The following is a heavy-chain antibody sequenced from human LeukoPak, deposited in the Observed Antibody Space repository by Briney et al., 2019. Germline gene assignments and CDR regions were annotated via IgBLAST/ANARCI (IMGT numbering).Heavy chain of an antibody. Sequence: GGSLRLSCAASGFTFSGYGMSWVRQAPGEGLKWVSAISGSGGSTYYADSVKGRITISRDNSKNTLYLQMNSLRAEDTAVYYCAKGVGYCSGGSCQQFDYWGQGILVTVSS. V-gene: IGHV3-23*01. CDR1: GFTFSGYG. CDR2: ISGSGGST. D-gene: IGHD2-15*01. CDR3: AKGVGYCSGGSCQQFDY. J-gene: IGHJ4*02.